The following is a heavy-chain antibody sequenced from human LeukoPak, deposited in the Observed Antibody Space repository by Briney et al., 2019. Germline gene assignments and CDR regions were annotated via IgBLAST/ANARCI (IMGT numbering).Heavy chain of an antibody. J-gene: IGHJ4*02. CDR2: INHSGST. CDR1: GGSFSGYY. Sequence: SETLSLTCAVYGGSFSGYYWSWIRRPPGKGLEWIGEINHSGSTNYNPSLKSRVTISVDTSKNQFSLKLSSVTAADTAVYYCARTGKKDHWGQGTLVTVSS. D-gene: IGHD7-27*01. CDR3: ARTGKKDH. V-gene: IGHV4-34*01.